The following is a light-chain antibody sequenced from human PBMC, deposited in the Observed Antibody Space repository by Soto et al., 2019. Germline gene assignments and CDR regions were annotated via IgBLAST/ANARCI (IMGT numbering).Light chain of an antibody. CDR2: DTS. J-gene: IGLJ2*01. CDR1: TGAVTSGHY. CDR3: SAWDDSLSGRI. V-gene: IGLV7-46*01. Sequence: QAVVTQEPSLTVSPGGTVSLTCGSSTGAVTSGHYPYWFQQKPGQAPRTLIYDTSNRHSWTPARFSGSLLGGKAALTLSGAQPEDEADYYCSAWDDSLSGRIFGGGTKLTVL.